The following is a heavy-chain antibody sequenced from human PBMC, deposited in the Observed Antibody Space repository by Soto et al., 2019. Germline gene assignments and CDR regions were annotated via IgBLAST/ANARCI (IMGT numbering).Heavy chain of an antibody. D-gene: IGHD5-12*01. CDR1: GGSISSYY. CDR3: ARHRYSGYDGPSFDY. V-gene: IGHV4-59*08. Sequence: SETLSLTCTVSGGSISSYYWSWIRQPPGKGLEWIGYIYYSGSTNYNPSLKSRVTISVDTSKNQFSLKLSSVTAADTAVYYCARHRYSGYDGPSFDYWGQGTLVTVS. J-gene: IGHJ4*02. CDR2: IYYSGST.